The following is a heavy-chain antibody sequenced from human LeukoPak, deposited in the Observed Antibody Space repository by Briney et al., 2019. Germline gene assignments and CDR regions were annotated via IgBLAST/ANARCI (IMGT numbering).Heavy chain of an antibody. D-gene: IGHD6-19*01. CDR2: IYYSGST. CDR1: GGSISSSSYY. CDR3: ARSRPSSGWYLYYYYYGMDV. J-gene: IGHJ6*02. V-gene: IGHV4-39*01. Sequence: SGTLSLTCTVSGGSISSSSYYWGWIRQPPGKGLGCIGSIYYSGSTYYNPSLKSRVTISVDTSKNQFSLKLSSVTAADTAVYYCARSRPSSGWYLYYYYYGMDVWGQGTTVTLSS.